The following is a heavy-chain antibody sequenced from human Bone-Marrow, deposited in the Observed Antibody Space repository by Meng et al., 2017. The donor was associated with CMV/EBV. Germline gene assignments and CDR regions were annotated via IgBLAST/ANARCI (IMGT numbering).Heavy chain of an antibody. D-gene: IGHD3-9*01. CDR1: GFSFSSYG. CDR3: ARVCKKYYDILTGYHYYYYYYGMDV. J-gene: IGHJ6*02. Sequence: GESLKISCAASGFSFSSYGMQWVRQAPGKGLEWVAVISYDGSNKYYADSVKGRFTISRDNSKNTLYLQMNSLRAEDTAVYYCARVCKKYYDILTGYHYYYYYYGMDVWGQGTTVTVSS. V-gene: IGHV3-30*19. CDR2: ISYDGSNK.